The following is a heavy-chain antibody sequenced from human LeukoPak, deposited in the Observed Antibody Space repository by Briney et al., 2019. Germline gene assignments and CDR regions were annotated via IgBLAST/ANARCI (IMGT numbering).Heavy chain of an antibody. V-gene: IGHV3-23*01. Sequence: PGGSLRLSCAASGFTFSSYAMSWVRQAPGKGLEWVSTISGSGGSTDYADSVKGRFTISRDNSKNTLYLQMNSLRAEDTAVYYCAKGTHSGYSYGYYYYYYMDVWGKGTTVIVSS. D-gene: IGHD5-18*01. CDR1: GFTFSSYA. CDR3: AKGTHSGYSYGYYYYYYMDV. CDR2: ISGSGGST. J-gene: IGHJ6*03.